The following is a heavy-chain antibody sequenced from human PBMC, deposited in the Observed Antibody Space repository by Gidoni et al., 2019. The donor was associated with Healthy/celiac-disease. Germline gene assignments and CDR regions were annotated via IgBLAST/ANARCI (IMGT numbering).Heavy chain of an antibody. CDR2: IIPIFGTA. V-gene: IGHV1-69*01. CDR3: ARGKSRLAGPLYYYYYGMDV. D-gene: IGHD6-19*01. CDR1: GGTFRSSA. J-gene: IGHJ6*02. Sequence: QVQLVQSGAEVKKPVSSVKVSCKASGGTFRSSAISWVRQAPGQGLEWMGGIIPIFGTANYAQKFQGRVTITADESTSTAYMELSSLRSEDTAVYYCARGKSRLAGPLYYYYYGMDVWGQGTTVTVSS.